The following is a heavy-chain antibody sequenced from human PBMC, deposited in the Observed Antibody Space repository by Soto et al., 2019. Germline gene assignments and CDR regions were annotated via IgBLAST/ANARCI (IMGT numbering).Heavy chain of an antibody. V-gene: IGHV4-34*01. CDR3: ARARVAVAGYYYYGMDV. CDR2: INHSGST. J-gene: IGHJ6*02. Sequence: PSETLSLTCAVYGGSFSCYYWSWSRQPPGKGLEWIGEINHSGSTNYNPSLKSRVTISVDTSKNQFSLKLSSVTAADTAVYYCARARVAVAGYYYYGMDVWGQGTTVTVSS. D-gene: IGHD6-19*01. CDR1: GGSFSCYY.